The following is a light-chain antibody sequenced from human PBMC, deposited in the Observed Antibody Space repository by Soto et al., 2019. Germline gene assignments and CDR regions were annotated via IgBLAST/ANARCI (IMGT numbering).Light chain of an antibody. CDR1: QDISYY. Sequence: DIHMTQSPSALSTSVGDRVTITCQASQDISYYLNWYQQKPGKAPKLLIYDADNLEKGVPSRFSGSGSGTDFTFTISSLQHEYIATYSCQQYDNLTFGGGTKVEIK. J-gene: IGKJ4*01. CDR3: QQYDNLT. V-gene: IGKV1-33*01. CDR2: DAD.